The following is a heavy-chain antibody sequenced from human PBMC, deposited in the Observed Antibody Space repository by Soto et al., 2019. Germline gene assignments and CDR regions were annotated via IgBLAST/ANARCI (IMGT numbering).Heavy chain of an antibody. CDR1: GFTFSSYG. Sequence: EVELLESGGGLAQPGGSLRLSCAASGFTFSSYGMHWVRQAPGRGLEWVSTISGSGTNIYYAASVEGRFTISRDNTQNTLFLQMNSLRVEDAAKYFCAKGGAVYGLLTHDYWGQGTLVTVSS. D-gene: IGHD3-9*01. CDR2: ISGSGTNI. J-gene: IGHJ4*02. V-gene: IGHV3-23*01. CDR3: AKGGAVYGLLTHDY.